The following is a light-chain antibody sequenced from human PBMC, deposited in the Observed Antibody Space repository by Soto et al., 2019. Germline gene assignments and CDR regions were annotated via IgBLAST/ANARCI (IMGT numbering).Light chain of an antibody. V-gene: IGKV3-15*01. CDR1: QSVSGY. CDR3: QQYNNWPPET. Sequence: EIVMTQSPGTVSVFPGETVTLSCRASQSVSGYLDWFHQKPGQAPRLVLLRIFTRAIGVPARFSGSGSGTEFTLTISSLQSEDFAVYYCQQYNNWPPETFGQGTRLEIK. CDR2: RIF. J-gene: IGKJ5*01.